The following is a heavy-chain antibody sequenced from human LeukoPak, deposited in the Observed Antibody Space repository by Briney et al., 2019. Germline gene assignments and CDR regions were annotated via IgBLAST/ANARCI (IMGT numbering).Heavy chain of an antibody. CDR3: ARVRVAAAGVDY. Sequence: PSETLSLTCNVSGGSISSYYWSWFRQPPGQGLGWIGYIYNSGSTNYNPSLKSRVTISVDTSKNQFSLKLSSVTAADTAVYYCARVRVAAAGVDYWGQGTLVTVSS. J-gene: IGHJ4*02. D-gene: IGHD6-13*01. CDR2: IYNSGST. CDR1: GGSISSYY. V-gene: IGHV4-59*01.